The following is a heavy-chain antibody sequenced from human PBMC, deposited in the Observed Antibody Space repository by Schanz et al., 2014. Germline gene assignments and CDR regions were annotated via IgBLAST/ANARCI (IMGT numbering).Heavy chain of an antibody. CDR2: IGTSGGT. CDR1: GLIFSNYV. CDR3: ARDGEAAAGCDY. J-gene: IGHJ4*02. Sequence: DVQLLESGGGLVQPGGSLKLSCAASGLIFSNYVMSWVRQAPGKGLEWVSTIGTSGGTNYAESVKGRFTISRDNSKNTLYLQMNSLRAEDTAVYYCARDGEAAAGCDYWGQGTLITVSS. V-gene: IGHV3-23*01. D-gene: IGHD6-13*01.